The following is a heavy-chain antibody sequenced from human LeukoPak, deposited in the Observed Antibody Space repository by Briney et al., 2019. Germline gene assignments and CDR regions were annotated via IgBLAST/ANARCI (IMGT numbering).Heavy chain of an antibody. CDR1: GYTFTIYG. Sequence: ASVTVSCTASGYTFTIYGISWVRQAPGQGLEWMGWISAYNGNTNYSQKLQGRVSITTDTATSTAYMELRSLRSGDTDAYYCARDARVYSDSAPQAGGGQEPLGPVPP. CDR3: ARDARVYSDSAPQAG. D-gene: IGHD1-26*01. V-gene: IGHV1-18*01. J-gene: IGHJ4*02. CDR2: ISAYNGNT.